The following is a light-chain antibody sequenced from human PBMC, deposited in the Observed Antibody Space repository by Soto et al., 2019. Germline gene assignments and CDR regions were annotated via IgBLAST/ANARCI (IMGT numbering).Light chain of an antibody. CDR2: EVN. J-gene: IGLJ1*01. CDR1: SSDVGGYNY. CDR3: SSYAGSSNV. V-gene: IGLV2-8*01. Sequence: QSALTQPPSAPGSPGQSVAISCTGTSSDVGGYNYVSWYQQHPGKAPKLMIYEVNKRPSGVPDRFSGSKSGNTASLTVSGLQAEDEADYYCSSYAGSSNVFGTGTKLPVL.